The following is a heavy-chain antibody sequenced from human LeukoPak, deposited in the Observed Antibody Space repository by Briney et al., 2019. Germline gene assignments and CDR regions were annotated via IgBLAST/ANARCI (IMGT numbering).Heavy chain of an antibody. CDR3: ARNRTGTFDF. CDR2: ISGDSYDT. J-gene: IGHJ4*02. D-gene: IGHD3-10*01. V-gene: IGHV1-18*01. Sequence: ASVKVSCKASGYTFRDYGINWVRQAPGQGLEWMGWISGDSYDTKYEQKLHDRVTMTTDTSTSTAYMELRSLRSDDTAVYYWARNRTGTFDFWGQGTLVTVSS. CDR1: GYTFRDYG.